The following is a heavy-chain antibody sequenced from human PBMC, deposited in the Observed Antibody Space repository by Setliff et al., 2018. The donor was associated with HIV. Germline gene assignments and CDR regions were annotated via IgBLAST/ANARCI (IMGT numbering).Heavy chain of an antibody. Sequence: SVKVSCKTSGGTFSTFGISWVRQAPGQGLEWMGGIIPIFGTANYAQNFQGRVTITADESTTTAYMELSSLRTEDTAVYYCAIDPGADGYPSGYAFDIWGQGTMVTVSS. V-gene: IGHV1-69*13. J-gene: IGHJ3*02. CDR2: IIPIFGTA. D-gene: IGHD2-21*01. CDR1: GGTFSTFG. CDR3: AIDPGADGYPSGYAFDI.